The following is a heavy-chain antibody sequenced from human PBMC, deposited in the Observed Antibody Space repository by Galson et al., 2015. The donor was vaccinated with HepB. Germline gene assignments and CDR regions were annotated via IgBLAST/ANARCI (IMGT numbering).Heavy chain of an antibody. J-gene: IGHJ6*03. CDR2: IYNSGST. CDR1: GGSISSGAYY. D-gene: IGHD3-9*01. CDR3: ARAARDYDILTGYYYYMDV. V-gene: IGHV4-30-4*01. Sequence: TLSLTCTVSGGSISSGAYYWSWVRQPPGKGLEWIGSIYNSGSTYHNPSLQSRVTISLDTSKNQFSLNLSSVTAADTAVYYCARAARDYDILTGYYYYMDVWGIGTTVTVSS.